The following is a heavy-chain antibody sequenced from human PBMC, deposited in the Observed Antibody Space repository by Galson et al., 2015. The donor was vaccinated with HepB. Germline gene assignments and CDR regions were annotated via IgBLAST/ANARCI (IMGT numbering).Heavy chain of an antibody. D-gene: IGHD5-18*01. CDR1: GFTFSSYA. CDR3: AKGGTQLWLPNDY. V-gene: IGHV3-23*01. J-gene: IGHJ4*02. CDR2: ISGSDGST. Sequence: SLRLSCAASGFTFSSYALSWVRQAPGEGLEWVSAISGSDGSTRYADSVKGRFTISRDNSKTTLYLQMNSLRAEDTAVYYCAKGGTQLWLPNDYWGQGTLVTVSS.